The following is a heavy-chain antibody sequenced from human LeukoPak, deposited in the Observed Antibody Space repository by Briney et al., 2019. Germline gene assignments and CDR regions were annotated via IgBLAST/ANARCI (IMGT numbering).Heavy chain of an antibody. CDR2: ICSNDNNT. CDR3: AKGTSSSCYSAPNY. J-gene: IGHJ4*02. Sequence: GGSLRLSCVASGFTFNNFAMNWVRQAPGKGLEWVSAICSNDNNTYYANSVKGRFTISRDNSKNTLSLQLNSLRAEDTAVYYCAKGTSSSCYSAPNYWGQGTLVTVSS. CDR1: GFTFNNFA. V-gene: IGHV3-23*01. D-gene: IGHD2-15*01.